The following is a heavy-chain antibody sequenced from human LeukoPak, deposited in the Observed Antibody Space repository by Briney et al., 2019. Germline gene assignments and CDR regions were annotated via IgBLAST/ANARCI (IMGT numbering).Heavy chain of an antibody. J-gene: IGHJ4*02. D-gene: IGHD4-17*01. CDR2: IIPIFGTA. CDR1: GGTFSSYA. Sequence: GASVKVSCTASGGTFSSYAISWVRQAPGQGLEWMGGIIPIFGTANYAQKFQGRVTITADESTSTAYMELSSLRSEDTAVYYCARDRDGDLDHKPDYDYWGQGTLVTVSS. V-gene: IGHV1-69*13. CDR3: ARDRDGDLDHKPDYDY.